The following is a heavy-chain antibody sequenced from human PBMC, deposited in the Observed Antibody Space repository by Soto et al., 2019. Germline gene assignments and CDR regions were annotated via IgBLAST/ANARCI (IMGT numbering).Heavy chain of an antibody. CDR2: ISAYNGNT. D-gene: IGHD2-2*02. V-gene: IGHV1-18*01. CDR1: GYTFTSYG. J-gene: IGHJ4*02. Sequence: AAVKVSCKASGYTFTSYGISWVRQAPGQGLEWMGWISAYNGNTNYAQKLQGRVTMTTDTSTSTAYMELRSLRSDDTAVYYCARPSPTCSSTSCYTPMDYWGQGTLVTVS. CDR3: ARPSPTCSSTSCYTPMDY.